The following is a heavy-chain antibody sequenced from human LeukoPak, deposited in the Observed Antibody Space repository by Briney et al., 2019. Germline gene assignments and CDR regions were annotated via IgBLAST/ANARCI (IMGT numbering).Heavy chain of an antibody. D-gene: IGHD3-3*01. Sequence: GASVNVSCKVSGYTLTELSMHWVRQAPGKGLEWMGGFDSEDGETIYAQKLQGRVAMTEDKSTDTAYMELSSLRSEDTAVYYCATDLNFWSGYYGYWGQGTLVTVSS. CDR1: GYTLTELS. CDR2: FDSEDGET. CDR3: ATDLNFWSGYYGY. J-gene: IGHJ4*02. V-gene: IGHV1-24*01.